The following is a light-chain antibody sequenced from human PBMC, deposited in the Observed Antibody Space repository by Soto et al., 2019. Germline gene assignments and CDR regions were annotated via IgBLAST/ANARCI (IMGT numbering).Light chain of an antibody. CDR2: AAS. Sequence: EIVMTQSPATLSVSPGERATLSCRAGQSVSINLAWYQQKPGQAPRLLIYAASARATGIPARFSGSGSGTEFTLTISSLQSEDFDVYYCQQYNNWPWTFGQGTKVDIK. V-gene: IGKV3-15*01. CDR3: QQYNNWPWT. CDR1: QSVSIN. J-gene: IGKJ1*01.